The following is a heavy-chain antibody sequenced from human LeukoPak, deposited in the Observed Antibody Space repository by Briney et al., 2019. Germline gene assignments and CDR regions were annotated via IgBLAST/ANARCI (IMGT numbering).Heavy chain of an antibody. D-gene: IGHD6-19*01. CDR1: GFTFSNYN. Sequence: PGGSLRLSCAASGFTFSNYNMNWVRQAPGKGLEWVSYISGSSSTIYYADSVTGRFTISRDNAKNSLYLHVNSQRAEDTAVYYCAREPSGPLGTGLRLSGWLKRPHYYFDYWGQGTLVSVSS. V-gene: IGHV3-48*04. CDR3: AREPSGPLGTGLRLSGWLKRPHYYFDY. J-gene: IGHJ4*02. CDR2: ISGSSSTI.